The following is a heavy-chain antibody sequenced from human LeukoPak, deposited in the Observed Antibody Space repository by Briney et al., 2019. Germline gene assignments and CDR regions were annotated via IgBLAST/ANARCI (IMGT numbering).Heavy chain of an antibody. Sequence: PSETLSLTCTVSGDSFISSSYYWGWVRQPPGKGLEWIGSIYYSGSTYYNPSLKSRVTISVDTSKNQFSLKLSSVTAADTAVYYCARSGGSYLGGDYWGQGTLVTVSS. V-gene: IGHV4-39*01. CDR3: ARSGGSYLGGDY. J-gene: IGHJ4*02. D-gene: IGHD1-26*01. CDR2: IYYSGST. CDR1: GDSFISSSYY.